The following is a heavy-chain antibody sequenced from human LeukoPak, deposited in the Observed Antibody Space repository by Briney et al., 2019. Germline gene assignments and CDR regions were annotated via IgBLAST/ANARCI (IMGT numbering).Heavy chain of an antibody. V-gene: IGHV1-2*02. CDR3: ARASIMITFGGVIVNDY. J-gene: IGHJ4*02. D-gene: IGHD3-16*02. CDR1: GYTFTGYY. CDR2: TNPNSGGT. Sequence: ASVKVSCKASGYTFTGYYMHWVRQAPGLGLEWMGWTNPNSGGTNYAQKFQGRVTMTRDTSISTAYMELSRLRSDDTAVYYCARASIMITFGGVIVNDYWGQGTLVTVSS.